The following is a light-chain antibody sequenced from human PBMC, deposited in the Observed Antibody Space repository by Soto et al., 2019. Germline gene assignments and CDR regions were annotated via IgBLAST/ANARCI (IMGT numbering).Light chain of an antibody. CDR1: QSISSW. CDR3: QQYHRYST. CDR2: DAS. V-gene: IGKV1-5*01. Sequence: DIQMTQSPSTLSASVGDRVTITCRASQSISSWLTWYQQKPGEAPKVLIYDASSLGSGVPSRFSGSGSGTKFTLTISSLQPDDFATYYCQQYHRYSTFGQGTRVDIK. J-gene: IGKJ1*01.